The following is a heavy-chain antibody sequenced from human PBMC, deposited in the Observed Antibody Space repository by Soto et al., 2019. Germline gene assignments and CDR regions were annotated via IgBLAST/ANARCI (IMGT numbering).Heavy chain of an antibody. Sequence: QVQLQQWGAGLLKPSETLSLTCAVYGGSFSGYYWSWIRQPPGKGLEWIGEINHSGSTNYNPSLKSRVTISVDTSKNQFSLKLSSVTAADTAVYYCASARNSSGHLNFDYWGQGTLVTVSS. D-gene: IGHD3-22*01. V-gene: IGHV4-34*01. J-gene: IGHJ4*02. CDR3: ASARNSSGHLNFDY. CDR2: INHSGST. CDR1: GGSFSGYY.